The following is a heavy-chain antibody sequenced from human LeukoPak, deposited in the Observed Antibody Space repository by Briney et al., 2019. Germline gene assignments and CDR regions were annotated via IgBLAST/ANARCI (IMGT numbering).Heavy chain of an antibody. CDR3: AKAGGSGYYNDAFDI. CDR2: ISWNSDRI. V-gene: IGHV3-9*03. Sequence: GGSLRLSCAASGFTFSSYSMHWVRQAPGKGLEWLAGISWNSDRIGYADCVKGRFPIYRDNAKNSLYVQMRSERAEDMALYYCAKAGGSGYYNDAFDIWGQGTMVTVSS. D-gene: IGHD3-22*01. CDR1: GFTFSSYS. J-gene: IGHJ3*02.